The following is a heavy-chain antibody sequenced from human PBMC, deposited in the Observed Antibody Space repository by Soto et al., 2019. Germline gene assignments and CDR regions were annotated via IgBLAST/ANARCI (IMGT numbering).Heavy chain of an antibody. J-gene: IGHJ4*02. D-gene: IGHD2-2*01. V-gene: IGHV3-21*01. CDR3: ARGGLIAPTPSSY. CDR2: ISSSSSYI. CDR1: GFTFSSYS. Sequence: XGSLRLSCSASGFTFSSYSMNWVRQAPGKGLEWVSSISSSSSYIYYADSVKGRFTISRDNAKNSLYLQMNSLRAEDTAVYYCARGGLIAPTPSSYWGQGTLATVSS.